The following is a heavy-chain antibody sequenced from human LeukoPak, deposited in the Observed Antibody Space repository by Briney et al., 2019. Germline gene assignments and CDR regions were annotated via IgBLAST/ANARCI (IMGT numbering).Heavy chain of an antibody. D-gene: IGHD3-3*01. V-gene: IGHV1-2*02. CDR2: INPNSGGT. CDR3: AREHDFWSGYFVY. Sequence: GASVKVSCKASGYTFTGYYMHWVRQAPGQGLEWMGWINPNSGGTNYAQKSQGRVTMTRDTSISTAYMELSRLRSDDTAVYYCAREHDFWSGYFVYWGQGTLVTVSS. CDR1: GYTFTGYY. J-gene: IGHJ4*02.